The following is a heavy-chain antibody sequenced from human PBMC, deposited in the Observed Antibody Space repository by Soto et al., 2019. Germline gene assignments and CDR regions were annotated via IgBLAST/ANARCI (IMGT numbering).Heavy chain of an antibody. Sequence: ASVKVSCKASGYTFTGYYMHWVRQAPGQGLEWMGWNNPNSGGTNYAQKFQGWVTMTRDTSISTAYMELSRLRSDDTAVYYCAREPPYGDYFDYWGQGTLVTVSS. CDR3: AREPPYGDYFDY. V-gene: IGHV1-2*04. CDR2: NNPNSGGT. CDR1: GYTFTGYY. D-gene: IGHD4-17*01. J-gene: IGHJ4*02.